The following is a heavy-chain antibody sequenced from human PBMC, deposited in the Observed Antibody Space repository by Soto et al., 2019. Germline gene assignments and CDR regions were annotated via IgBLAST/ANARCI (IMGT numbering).Heavy chain of an antibody. Sequence: SLRLSCAASGFTVSTKYMSCVRQAPGKGLEWVSVIYSGGSTFYADSVRGRFTISRDNSKNTVNLQMNSLRAEDTAVYYCARDPWAADYWGQGTLVTVSS. J-gene: IGHJ4*02. CDR2: IYSGGST. D-gene: IGHD3-16*01. CDR1: GFTVSTKY. CDR3: ARDPWAADY. V-gene: IGHV3-66*01.